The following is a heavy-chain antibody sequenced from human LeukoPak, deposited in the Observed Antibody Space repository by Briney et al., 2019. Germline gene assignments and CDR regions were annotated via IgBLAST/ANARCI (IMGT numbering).Heavy chain of an antibody. V-gene: IGHV4-59*01. Sequence: SETLSLTCTVSGGSISSNYWNWIRQPPGKGLEWIGYICYSGSTNYNPSLKSRVTISVDTSKNQFSLRLSSVTAADTAVYYCASGSAVAAAGDYWGQGTLVTVSS. D-gene: IGHD6-13*01. J-gene: IGHJ4*02. CDR2: ICYSGST. CDR1: GGSISSNY. CDR3: ASGSAVAAAGDY.